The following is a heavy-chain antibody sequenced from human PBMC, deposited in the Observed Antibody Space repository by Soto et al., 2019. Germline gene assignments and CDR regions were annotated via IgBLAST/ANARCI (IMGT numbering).Heavy chain of an antibody. CDR3: TRKVRDYNFDY. CDR1: GYTFSDYY. CDR2: INPDSGGP. J-gene: IGHJ4*02. V-gene: IGHV1-2*02. Sequence: QVQLAQSGAEVKKPGASVKVSCKASGYTFSDYYMHWVRQAPGQGLEWMGWINPDSGGPKYTQKFQGRVTMTRDTSISTAYMELSGLRSDDTAVYYCTRKVRDYNFDYWGQGTLVTVSS. D-gene: IGHD4-17*01.